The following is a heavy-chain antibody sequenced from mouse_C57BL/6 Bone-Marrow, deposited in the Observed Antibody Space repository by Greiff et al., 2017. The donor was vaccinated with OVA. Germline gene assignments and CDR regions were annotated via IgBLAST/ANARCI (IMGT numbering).Heavy chain of an antibody. CDR3: ARKDYYGSSYDFDY. Sequence: VQLQQSGAELARPGASVKLSCKASGYTFTSYGISWVKQRTGQGLEWIGEIYPRSGNTYYNEKFKGKATLTADKSSSTAYMELRSLTSEDSAVYFWARKDYYGSSYDFDYWGQGTTLTVSA. V-gene: IGHV1-81*01. CDR2: IYPRSGNT. J-gene: IGHJ2*01. D-gene: IGHD1-1*01. CDR1: GYTFTSYG.